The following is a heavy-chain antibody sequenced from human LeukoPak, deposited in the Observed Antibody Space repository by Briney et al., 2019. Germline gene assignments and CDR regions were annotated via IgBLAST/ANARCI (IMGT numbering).Heavy chain of an antibody. CDR3: ATSGPYYDFWSGCFDY. J-gene: IGHJ4*02. D-gene: IGHD3-3*01. Sequence: GGSLRLSCAASGFTFGTYAMHWVRQAPGKGLEWVAVISFHGSDKYYADSVKGRFTTSRDHSKNTLYLQMNSLRAEDTAVYYCATSGPYYDFWSGCFDYWGQGTLVTVSS. CDR2: ISFHGSDK. CDR1: GFTFGTYA. V-gene: IGHV3-30*04.